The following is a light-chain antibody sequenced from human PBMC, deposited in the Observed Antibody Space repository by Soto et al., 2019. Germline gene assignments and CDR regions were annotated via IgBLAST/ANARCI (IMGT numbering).Light chain of an antibody. Sequence: DIPMTQSPSSLSASVGDRVTITCQARQDISNYVNGCQQKPGKAPKLLIYDASNLETAVPSRFSGSGSGTDFTFTISSLQPEDIATYYCQQYDNRPYTLGQGTKLEIK. CDR1: QDISNY. CDR2: DAS. CDR3: QQYDNRPYT. J-gene: IGKJ2*01. V-gene: IGKV1-33*01.